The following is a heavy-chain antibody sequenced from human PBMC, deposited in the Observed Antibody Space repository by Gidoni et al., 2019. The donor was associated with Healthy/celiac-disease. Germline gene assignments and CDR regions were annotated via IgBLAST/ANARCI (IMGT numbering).Heavy chain of an antibody. CDR1: GFTFSSSA. D-gene: IGHD3-22*01. Sequence: EVQLVESGGGLVQPGGSLRLSGSDSGFTFSSSAMHWVRQAPGKGLEYVSAISSNGGSTYYADSVKGRFTISRDNSKNTLYLQMSSLRAEDTAVYYCVKDRYSSGYYFDYWGQGTLVTVSS. J-gene: IGHJ4*02. V-gene: IGHV3-64D*06. CDR2: ISSNGGST. CDR3: VKDRYSSGYYFDY.